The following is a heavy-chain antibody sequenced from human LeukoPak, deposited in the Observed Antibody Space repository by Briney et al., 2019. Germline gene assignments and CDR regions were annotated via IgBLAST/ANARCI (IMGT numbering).Heavy chain of an antibody. CDR2: ISYDGGNK. D-gene: IGHD5-12*01. V-gene: IGHV3-30*04. CDR3: ARDLDIVATIVFDY. J-gene: IGHJ4*02. Sequence: GVSLRLSCAASGFTFSSYAMHWVRQAPGKGLEWVAVISYDGGNKYYADSVKGRFTISRDNSKNTLYLQMNSLRAEDTAVYYCARDLDIVATIVFDYWGQGTLVTVSS. CDR1: GFTFSSYA.